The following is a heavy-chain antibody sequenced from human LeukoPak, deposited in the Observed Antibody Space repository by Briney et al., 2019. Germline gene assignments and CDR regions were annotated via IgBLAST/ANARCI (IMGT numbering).Heavy chain of an antibody. J-gene: IGHJ4*02. Sequence: GGSPRLSCAVSGFTVSSNYMSWVRQAPGKGLEWVSVIYSGGSTYYADSVKDRFTISRDNSKNTLYLQMNSLRAEDTAVYYCTRVLWGGIDYWGQGTLVTVSS. V-gene: IGHV3-66*01. CDR2: IYSGGST. CDR3: TRVLWGGIDY. D-gene: IGHD3-16*01. CDR1: GFTVSSNY.